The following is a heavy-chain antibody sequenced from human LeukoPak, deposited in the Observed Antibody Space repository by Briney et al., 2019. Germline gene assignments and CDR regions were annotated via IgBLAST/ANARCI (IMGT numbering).Heavy chain of an antibody. V-gene: IGHV3-21*01. CDR3: ARLGESTTDFDY. CDR1: GFTFITYS. D-gene: IGHD1-14*01. Sequence: PGGSLRLSCAASGFTFITYSMTWVRQAPGKGLEWFSSISSITSSYIHYADSVKGRFTISRDNVKNSLYLQMNSLRAEDTAVYYCARLGESTTDFDYWGQGTLVTVSS. J-gene: IGHJ4*02. CDR2: ISSITSSYI.